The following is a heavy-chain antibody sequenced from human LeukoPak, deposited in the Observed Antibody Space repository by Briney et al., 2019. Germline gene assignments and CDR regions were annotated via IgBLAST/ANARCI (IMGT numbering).Heavy chain of an antibody. V-gene: IGHV3-30*18. CDR1: GFTFSSYG. Sequence: PGGSLRLSCTASGFTFSSYGMHWDRQAPGKGLEWVAVISYDGSNKDYADSVKGRFTISRDDSKNTLYLQMNSLRVEDTAVYYCAKEGDYYGMDVWGQGTTVTVSS. D-gene: IGHD1-26*01. CDR3: AKEGDYYGMDV. J-gene: IGHJ6*02. CDR2: ISYDGSNK.